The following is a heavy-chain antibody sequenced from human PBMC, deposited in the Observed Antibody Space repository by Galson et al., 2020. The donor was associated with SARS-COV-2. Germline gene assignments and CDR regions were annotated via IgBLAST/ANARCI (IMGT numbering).Heavy chain of an antibody. CDR1: GYTLTELS. J-gene: IGHJ4*02. D-gene: IGHD3-10*01. V-gene: IGHV1-24*01. CDR2: FDPEDGET. Sequence: ASVKVSCKVSGYTLTELSMHWVRQAPGKGLEWMGGFDPEDGETIYAQKFQGRVTMTEDTSTDTAYMELSSLRSEDTAVYYFATWTPLLWFGELLYWGQGTLVTVSS. CDR3: ATWTPLLWFGELLY.